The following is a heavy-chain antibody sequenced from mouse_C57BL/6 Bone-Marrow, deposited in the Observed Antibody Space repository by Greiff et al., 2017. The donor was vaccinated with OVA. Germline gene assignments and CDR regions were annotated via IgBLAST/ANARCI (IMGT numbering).Heavy chain of an antibody. D-gene: IGHD2-1*01. Sequence: EVKLVESGAGLVKPGGSLKLSCAASGFTFSSYAMSWVRQTPEKRLEWVAYISSGGDYIYYADTMKGRCTISRDNARNTLYLQMSSLKSEDTAMYYSTRLLDAMDYWGQGTSVTVSS. CDR3: TRLLDAMDY. J-gene: IGHJ4*01. CDR1: GFTFSSYA. CDR2: ISSGGDYI. V-gene: IGHV5-9-1*02.